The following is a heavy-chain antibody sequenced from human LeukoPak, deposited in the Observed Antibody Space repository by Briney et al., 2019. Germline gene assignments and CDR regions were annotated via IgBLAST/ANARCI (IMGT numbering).Heavy chain of an antibody. V-gene: IGHV4-59*01. CDR2: IYYSGST. J-gene: IGHJ6*03. Sequence: SETLSLTCTVSGGSISSYYWSWIPHPPGKGLEWSGYIYYSGSTNYNPSLKSRVTISVDTSKNQFSLKLSSVTAADTAVYYCARGKPYYYYYYMDVWGKGTTVTVSS. CDR1: GGSISSYY. CDR3: ARGKPYYYYYYMDV.